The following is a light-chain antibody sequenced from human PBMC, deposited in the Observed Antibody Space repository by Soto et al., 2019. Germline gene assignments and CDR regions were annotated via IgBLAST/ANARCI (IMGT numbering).Light chain of an antibody. CDR1: QSVSSN. J-gene: IGKJ1*01. Sequence: EIVMTQSPATLSVSPGERATLSCRASQSVSSNLAWYQQKPGQAPRLLLYDAFTRATDIPARFSGSGSGTEFTPTISSPQSEDFAVDYCQQQNTWPPWTFGQGTKVESK. V-gene: IGKV3-15*01. CDR2: DAF. CDR3: QQQNTWPPWT.